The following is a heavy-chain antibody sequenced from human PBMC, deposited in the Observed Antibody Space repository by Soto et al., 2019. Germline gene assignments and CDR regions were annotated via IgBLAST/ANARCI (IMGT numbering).Heavy chain of an antibody. V-gene: IGHV1-18*01. D-gene: IGHD3-22*01. J-gene: IGHJ3*02. Sequence: ASVKVSCKASGYTFTSYGISWVRQAPGQGLEWMGWISAYNGNTNYAQKFQGWVTMTRDTSISTAYMELSRLRSDDTAVYYCATTRKYYYDSSGYDAFDIWGQGTMVTVSS. CDR3: ATTRKYYYDSSGYDAFDI. CDR2: ISAYNGNT. CDR1: GYTFTSYG.